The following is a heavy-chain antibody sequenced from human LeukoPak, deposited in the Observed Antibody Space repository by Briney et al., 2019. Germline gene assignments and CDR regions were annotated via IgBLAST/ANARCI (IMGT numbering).Heavy chain of an antibody. CDR1: GGSVSSASYY. CDR3: ARGCGGYSYGFSYYYYYYGMDV. J-gene: IGHJ6*02. V-gene: IGHV4-61*01. D-gene: IGHD5-18*01. CDR2: IYYIGST. Sequence: PSETLSLTCTVSGGSVSSASYYWSWIRQPPGKGLEWIGYIYYIGSTNYNPSLKSRVTISVDTSKNQFSLKLSSVTAADTAVYYCARGCGGYSYGFSYYYYYYGMDVWGQGTTVTVSS.